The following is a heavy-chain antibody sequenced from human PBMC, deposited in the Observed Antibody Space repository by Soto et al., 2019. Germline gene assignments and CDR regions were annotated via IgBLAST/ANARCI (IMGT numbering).Heavy chain of an antibody. J-gene: IGHJ5*02. V-gene: IGHV4-30-2*01. CDR3: ARGRDYSGSGSYYNSRWYDP. D-gene: IGHD3-10*01. CDR1: GGSISSGDPS. CDR2: IYQSVST. Sequence: SETLSLTCAVSGGSISSGDPSWSWIRQPPGKGLEWIGYIYQSVSTYYNPSLRSRVTISVDRSKNQFSLRLNSVTAADTAVYYCARGRDYSGSGSYYNSRWYDPWGQGILGIVSS.